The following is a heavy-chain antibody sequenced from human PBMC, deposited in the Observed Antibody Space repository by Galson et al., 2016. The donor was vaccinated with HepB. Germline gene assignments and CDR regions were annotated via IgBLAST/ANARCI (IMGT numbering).Heavy chain of an antibody. CDR2: IYDGGRT. V-gene: IGHV3-66*01. D-gene: IGHD6-13*01. J-gene: IGHJ6*02. Sequence: SLRLSCADSEFTVSSRYMSWIRQAPGKGLEWVSVIYDGGRTYYAESVKGRFTIYRDDSENTLYLQMDSLRAEDTAVYYCARDRAAADNYGMDVWGQGTTVTVSS. CDR1: EFTVSSRY. CDR3: ARDRAAADNYGMDV.